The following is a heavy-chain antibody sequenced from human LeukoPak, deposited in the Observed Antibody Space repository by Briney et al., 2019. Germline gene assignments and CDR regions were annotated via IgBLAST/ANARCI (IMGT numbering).Heavy chain of an antibody. CDR3: ARPIVVVPAAIGY. CDR1: GFTVSSNY. CDR2: IYSGGST. Sequence: PGGSLRLSCAASGFTVSSNYMSWVRQAPGKGLEWVSVIYSGGSTYYADSVKGRFTISRDNSKNTRYLQMNSLRAEDTAVYYCARPIVVVPAAIGYWGQGTLVTVSS. D-gene: IGHD2-2*01. J-gene: IGHJ4*02. V-gene: IGHV3-53*01.